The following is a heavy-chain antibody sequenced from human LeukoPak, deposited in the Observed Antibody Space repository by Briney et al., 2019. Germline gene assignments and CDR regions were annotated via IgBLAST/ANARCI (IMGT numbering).Heavy chain of an antibody. D-gene: IGHD6-13*01. CDR1: GFTFSDYY. CDR3: ARDRSQVIAAAAPYGMDV. V-gene: IGHV3-11*05. J-gene: IGHJ6*02. Sequence: GGSLRLSCAASGFTFSDYYMSCIRQAPGKGLEWVSYISSSSSYTNYADSVKGRFTISRDNAKNSLYLQMNSLRAEDTAVYYCARDRSQVIAAAAPYGMDVWGQGTTVTVSS. CDR2: ISSSSSYT.